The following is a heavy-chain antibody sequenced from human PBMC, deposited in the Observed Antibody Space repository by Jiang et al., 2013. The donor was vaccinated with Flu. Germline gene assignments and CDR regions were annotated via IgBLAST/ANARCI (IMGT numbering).Heavy chain of an antibody. CDR3: AREGWQQLEFRDVYYFDY. CDR1: GGSSSYYY. J-gene: IGHJ4*02. Sequence: SLTCTVSGGSSSYYYWSWIRQPPGKGLEWIGHIYYNGSTNYNPALKSRVTISVDTSKNQFALRVSSVTAADTAVYYCAREGWQQLEFRDVYYFDYWGQGTLVTASS. V-gene: IGHV4-59*01. D-gene: IGHD6-13*01. CDR2: IYYNGST.